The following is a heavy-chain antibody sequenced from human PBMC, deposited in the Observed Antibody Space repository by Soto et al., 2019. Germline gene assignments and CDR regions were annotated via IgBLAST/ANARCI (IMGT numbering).Heavy chain of an antibody. CDR3: GRDGSGGIIDS. V-gene: IGHV1-18*01. J-gene: IGHJ3*01. D-gene: IGHD2-15*01. CDR1: GYTFTGYG. CDR2: ISVSNGNT. Sequence: QVQLVQSGAEVKKPGASVKVSCKTSGYTFTGYGINWVRQAPGHGLEWMGWISVSNGNTKYGQNIQDRVIMTTDTSTSTAYMELRSLRSADTAVYFCGRDGSGGIIDSWGQGTMLIVSS.